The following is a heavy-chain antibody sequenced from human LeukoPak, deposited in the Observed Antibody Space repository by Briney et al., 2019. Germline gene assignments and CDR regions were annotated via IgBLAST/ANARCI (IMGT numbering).Heavy chain of an antibody. CDR3: AKDKQYPSLEN. V-gene: IGHV3-7*01. D-gene: IGHD3-16*02. CDR1: GFTFSSYW. J-gene: IGHJ4*02. CDR2: IKQDGSEK. Sequence: PGGSLRLSCAASGFTFSSYWMSWVRQAPGKGLEWVANIKQDGSEKYYVDSVKGRFTISRDNSKNTLYLQMNSLRAEDTAVYYCAKDKQYPSLENWGQGTLVTVSS.